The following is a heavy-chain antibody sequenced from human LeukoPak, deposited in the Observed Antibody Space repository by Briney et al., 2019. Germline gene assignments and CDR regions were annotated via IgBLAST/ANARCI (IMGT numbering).Heavy chain of an antibody. J-gene: IGHJ4*02. D-gene: IGHD3-22*01. Sequence: SVKVSCKASGGTFSSYAFSWVRQAPGQGLEWMGGIIPIVGTANYAQMFQGRVTITADESTSTAYMELSSLRSEDTAVYYCARGGYYYDSSGYSHLPDYWGQGTLVTVSA. CDR2: IIPIVGTA. CDR3: ARGGYYYDSSGYSHLPDY. CDR1: GGTFSSYA. V-gene: IGHV1-69*13.